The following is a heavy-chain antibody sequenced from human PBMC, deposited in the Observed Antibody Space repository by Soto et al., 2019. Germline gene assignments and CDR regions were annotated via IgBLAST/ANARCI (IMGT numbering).Heavy chain of an antibody. CDR3: ARDDVGGFGDSVPAGFGS. J-gene: IGHJ4*02. CDR1: GFIFGRFG. Sequence: QVQLVESGGGVVQPGRSLKLSCAASGFIFGRFGMHWVRQPPGKGLEWVAGIWNDGSNKLYADSVQGRFTISRDNSKNTLYLEMDCLRAEYTDVYYCARDDVGGFGDSVPAGFGSGGQGTLVTVSS. V-gene: IGHV3-33*01. CDR2: IWNDGSNK. D-gene: IGHD2-21*02.